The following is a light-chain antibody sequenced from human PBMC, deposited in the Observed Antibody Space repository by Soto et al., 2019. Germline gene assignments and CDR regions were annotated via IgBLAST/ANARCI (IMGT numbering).Light chain of an antibody. CDR1: QSVSSN. Sequence: EIVMTQSPATLSVSPGERATLSCRASQSVSSNLAWYQQKPGQAPRLLIYGASTRATGIPARFSGSGSGTEFTLTLSSLQSEDFAVYYCQQYNNWPPTFGGGTQVEIK. CDR3: QQYNNWPPT. V-gene: IGKV3-15*01. J-gene: IGKJ4*01. CDR2: GAS.